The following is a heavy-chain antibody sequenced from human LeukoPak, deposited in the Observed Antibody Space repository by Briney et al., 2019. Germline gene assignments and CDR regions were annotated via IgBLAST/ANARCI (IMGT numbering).Heavy chain of an antibody. CDR2: IYPSDSNT. CDR1: GYIFTNYW. CDR3: ARLTALVYSGNDPTYNSFDY. Sequence: GESLKISCEGSGYIFTNYWIGWVRQMPGKGLEWMGIIYPSDSNTRYSPSFRGHVTISADKSIGTAFLHWGSLKASDTAMYYCARLTALVYSGNDPTYNSFDYWGQGTLVPVSS. D-gene: IGHD1-1*01. V-gene: IGHV5-51*01. J-gene: IGHJ4*01.